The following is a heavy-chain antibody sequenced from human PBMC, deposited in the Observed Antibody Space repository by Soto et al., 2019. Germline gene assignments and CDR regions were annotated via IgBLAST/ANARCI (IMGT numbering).Heavy chain of an antibody. J-gene: IGHJ4*01. CDR3: TTYSYSTMKVVRYDY. Sequence: PGGSLRLSCAASGFTFSNAWINWVRQAPGKGLEWVGRIKRKTDGGTTDFAAPVKGRFAISRDDSKNMVYLQMNSLKTEDTGIYYCTTYSYSTMKVVRYDYWGHGTLVTVSS. V-gene: IGHV3-15*07. D-gene: IGHD3-22*01. CDR1: GFTFSNAW. CDR2: IKRKTDGGTT.